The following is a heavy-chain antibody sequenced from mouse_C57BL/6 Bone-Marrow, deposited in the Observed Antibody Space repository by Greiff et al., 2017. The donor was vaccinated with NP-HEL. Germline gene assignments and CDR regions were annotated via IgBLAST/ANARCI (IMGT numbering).Heavy chain of an antibody. J-gene: IGHJ4*01. D-gene: IGHD2-2*01. CDR2: ISYDGSN. CDR3: AREGYLYYYAMDY. Sequence: DVQLQDSGPGLVKPSQSLSLTCSVTGYSITSGYYWNWIRQFPGNKLEWMGYISYDGSNNYNPSLKNRITITRDTSKNQFFLKLNSVTTEDTATYYCAREGYLYYYAMDYWGQGTSVTVSS. CDR1: GYSITSGYY. V-gene: IGHV3-6*01.